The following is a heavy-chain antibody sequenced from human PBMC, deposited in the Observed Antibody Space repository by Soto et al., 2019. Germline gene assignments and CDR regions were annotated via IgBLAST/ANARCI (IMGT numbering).Heavy chain of an antibody. CDR1: GFTFSSYS. Sequence: GGSLRLSCAASGFTFSSYSMNWVRQAPGKGLEWVSSISSSSSYIYYADSVKGRFTISRDNAKNSLYLQMNSLRAEDTAVYYCARDRRGATVTTGAFDIWGQGTMVTVSS. D-gene: IGHD4-17*01. CDR3: ARDRRGATVTTGAFDI. V-gene: IGHV3-21*01. J-gene: IGHJ3*02. CDR2: ISSSSSYI.